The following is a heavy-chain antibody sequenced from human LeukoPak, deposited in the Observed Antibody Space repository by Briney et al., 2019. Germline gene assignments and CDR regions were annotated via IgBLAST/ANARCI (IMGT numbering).Heavy chain of an antibody. D-gene: IGHD3-10*01. J-gene: IGHJ5*02. CDR3: ALGSGSPHWFDP. CDR2: ISYSGST. V-gene: IGHV4-31*03. CDR1: GGSLSSGGYY. Sequence: PSQTLSLTCTVSGGSLSSGGYYWNWIRQPPGKGLEWIGFISYSGSTYYNPSLKSRLTISVDRSKNQFSLKLNSVTAADTAVYYCALGSGSPHWFDPWGQGSLVTVSS.